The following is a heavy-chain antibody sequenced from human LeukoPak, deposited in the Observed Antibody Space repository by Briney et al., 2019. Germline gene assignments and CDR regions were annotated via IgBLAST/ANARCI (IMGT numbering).Heavy chain of an antibody. Sequence: GGSLRLSCAASGFTFTTYWMHWVRQAPGKGLVWVSHINSDGSITSYADSVKGRFTISRDNAKNTLYLQMNSLRVEDTAVYYCARGRPHGNDYWGQGTLVTVSS. D-gene: IGHD4-23*01. J-gene: IGHJ4*02. V-gene: IGHV3-74*01. CDR2: INSDGSIT. CDR3: ARGRPHGNDY. CDR1: GFTFTTYW.